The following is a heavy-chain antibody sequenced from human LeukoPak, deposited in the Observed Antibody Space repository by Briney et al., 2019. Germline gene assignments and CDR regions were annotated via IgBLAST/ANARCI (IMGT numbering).Heavy chain of an antibody. Sequence: KPSETLSLTCTVSGGSISSYYWSWIRQPAGKGLEWIGRIYSTGSTNYNPSLKSRVTMSVDTSKNQFSLRLRSVTAADKAVYYCARQIASAGTAGFDFWGQGALVTVSS. CDR2: IYSTGST. CDR3: ARQIASAGTAGFDF. V-gene: IGHV4-4*07. J-gene: IGHJ4*02. CDR1: GGSISSYY. D-gene: IGHD6-13*01.